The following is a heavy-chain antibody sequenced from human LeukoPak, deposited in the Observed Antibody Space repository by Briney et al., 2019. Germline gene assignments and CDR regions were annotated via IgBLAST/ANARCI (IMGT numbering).Heavy chain of an antibody. J-gene: IGHJ5*02. CDR3: ARQQRLLGVLCAP. D-gene: IGHD2-8*02. CDR1: GYSISSDYY. V-gene: IGHV4-38-2*01. Sequence: SETLSLTCAVSGYSISSDYYWGWIGPPPGKGRKWIGNIYHNGSTYYNPSLKSRVTISVDTSKNQFSLTLNSVTAADTAVYYCARQQRLLGVLCAPWAQGTLVTVSS. CDR2: IYHNGST.